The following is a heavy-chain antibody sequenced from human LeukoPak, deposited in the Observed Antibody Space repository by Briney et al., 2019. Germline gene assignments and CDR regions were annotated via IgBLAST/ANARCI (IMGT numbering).Heavy chain of an antibody. D-gene: IGHD1-14*01. Sequence: GGSLRLSCAASGFTFSAYGMHWVRQAPGKGLEWVAIISYDGINKYYPDSVKGRFTISRDNSKNTLYLQMNSLRAEDTAVYYCAKDTRDDHHSDYWGQGTLVTVSS. V-gene: IGHV3-30*02. J-gene: IGHJ4*02. CDR2: ISYDGINK. CDR3: AKDTRDDHHSDY. CDR1: GFTFSAYG.